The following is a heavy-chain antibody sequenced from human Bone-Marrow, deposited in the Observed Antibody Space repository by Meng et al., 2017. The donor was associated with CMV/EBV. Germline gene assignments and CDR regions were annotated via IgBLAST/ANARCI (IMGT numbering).Heavy chain of an antibody. CDR1: GYTFTGYY. Sequence: ASVKVSCKASGYTFTGYYMHWVRQAPGQGLEWMGWINPNSGGTNYAQKFQGRATMTRDTSISTAYMELSRLRPDDTAVYYCARELRIGSWFDPWGQGTLVTVSS. V-gene: IGHV1-2*02. J-gene: IGHJ5*02. CDR3: ARELRIGSWFDP. CDR2: INPNSGGT. D-gene: IGHD2-15*01.